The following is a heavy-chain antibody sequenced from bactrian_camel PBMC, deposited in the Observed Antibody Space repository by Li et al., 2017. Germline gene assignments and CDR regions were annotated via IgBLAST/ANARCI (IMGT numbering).Heavy chain of an antibody. Sequence: HVQLVESGGGSVQTGGSLRLSCALSGDPRSARCMGWFRQAPGKEREGVATVNSFDIPNYAADDKGRYTISRGSAENTLTLEMRSLKSEDTAMYFCAAAPVGRACGDLSPRRYNYWGQGTQVTVS. CDR1: GDPRSARC. J-gene: IGHJ4*01. D-gene: IGHD2*01. CDR2: VNSFDIP. CDR3: AAAPVGRACGDLSPRRYNY. V-gene: IGHV3S53*01.